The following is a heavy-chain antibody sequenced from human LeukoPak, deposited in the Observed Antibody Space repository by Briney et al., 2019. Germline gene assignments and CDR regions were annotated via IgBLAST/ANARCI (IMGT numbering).Heavy chain of an antibody. CDR3: ARDNDWAFDY. J-gene: IGHJ4*02. CDR2: INSDGSST. CDR1: GFTFSSYS. V-gene: IGHV3-74*01. Sequence: GGSLRLSCAASGFTFSSYSMNWVRQAPGKGLVWVSRINSDGSSTSYADSVKGRFTISRDNAKNSLYLQMNSLRDEDTAVYYCARDNDWAFDYWGQGTLVTVSS. D-gene: IGHD3-9*01.